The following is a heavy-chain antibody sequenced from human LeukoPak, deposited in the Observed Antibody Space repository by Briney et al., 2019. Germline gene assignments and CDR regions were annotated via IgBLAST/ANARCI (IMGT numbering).Heavy chain of an antibody. V-gene: IGHV1-18*01. CDR1: GYTFTSYG. Sequence: ASVKVSCKASGYTFTSYGISWVRQAPGQGLEWMGWISANNGNTNYAQKLQGRVTMTTDTSTSTAYMELRSLRSDDTAVYYCARAELYYDSSGSTLSYFDYWGQGTLVTVSS. J-gene: IGHJ4*02. CDR2: ISANNGNT. D-gene: IGHD3-22*01. CDR3: ARAELYYDSSGSTLSYFDY.